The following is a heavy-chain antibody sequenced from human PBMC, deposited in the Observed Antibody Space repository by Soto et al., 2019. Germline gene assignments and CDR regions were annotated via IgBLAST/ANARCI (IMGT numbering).Heavy chain of an antibody. Sequence: SVTVSCKTSGGTFSSYAISWVRQAPGQGLEWMGGIIPIFGTANYAQKFQGRVTITADESTSTAYMELSSLRSEDTAVYYCARGGLGYGGQDAFNIWGQGTMVTVSS. V-gene: IGHV1-69*13. J-gene: IGHJ3*02. D-gene: IGHD4-17*01. CDR1: GGTFSSYA. CDR2: IIPIFGTA. CDR3: ARGGLGYGGQDAFNI.